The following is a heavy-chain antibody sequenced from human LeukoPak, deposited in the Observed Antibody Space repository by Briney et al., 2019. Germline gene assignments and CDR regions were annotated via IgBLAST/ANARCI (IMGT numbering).Heavy chain of an antibody. CDR2: ISSSGSTI. CDR3: AELGITMIGGV. J-gene: IGHJ6*04. V-gene: IGHV3-48*03. D-gene: IGHD3-10*02. Sequence: GGSLRLSCAASGFTFSGSAIHWVRQAPGKGLEWVSHISSSGSTIYYADSVKGRFTISRDNAKNSLYLQMNSLRAEDTAVYYCAELGITMIGGVWGKGTTVTISS. CDR1: GFTFSGSA.